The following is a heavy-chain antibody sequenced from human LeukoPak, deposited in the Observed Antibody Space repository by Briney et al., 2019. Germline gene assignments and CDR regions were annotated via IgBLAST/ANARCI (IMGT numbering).Heavy chain of an antibody. D-gene: IGHD1-26*01. CDR2: IKSKTDGGTT. Sequence: GGSLRLSCAASGFTFSNAWMSWVRQAPGKGLEWVGRIKSKTDGGTTDYAAPVKGRFTISRDNSKNTLYLQMNSLRAEDTAVYYCARDLSGKSFLDYWGQGTLVTVSS. V-gene: IGHV3-15*01. J-gene: IGHJ4*02. CDR3: ARDLSGKSFLDY. CDR1: GFTFSNAW.